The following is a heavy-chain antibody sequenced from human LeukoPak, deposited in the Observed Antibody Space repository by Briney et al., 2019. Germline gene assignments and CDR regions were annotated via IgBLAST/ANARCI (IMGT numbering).Heavy chain of an antibody. CDR2: ISTSGST. Sequence: PSEILSLTCAVSGGSISSYFWTWIRQPAGKGLEWIGRISTSGSTNYTPSLKSRVNMSLDTSKNQLSLKFSSVTAADTAVYYCARLSTTSLAWFDPWGQGTLVTVSS. D-gene: IGHD4-11*01. J-gene: IGHJ5*02. CDR3: ARLSTTSLAWFDP. V-gene: IGHV4-4*07. CDR1: GGSISSYF.